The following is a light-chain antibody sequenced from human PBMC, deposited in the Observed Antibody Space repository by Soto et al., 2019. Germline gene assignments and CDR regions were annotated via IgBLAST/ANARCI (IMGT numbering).Light chain of an antibody. Sequence: QSVLTQPPSVSAAPGQKVTISCSGSSSNIGNNYVSWYQQFPGTAPKLLIYDNNKRPSGIPDRFSGSKSGTSATLGITGLQTGDEADYYCATLDSSLSAHVFGTGTKLTVL. CDR1: SSNIGNNY. CDR2: DNN. V-gene: IGLV1-51*01. J-gene: IGLJ1*01. CDR3: ATLDSSLSAHV.